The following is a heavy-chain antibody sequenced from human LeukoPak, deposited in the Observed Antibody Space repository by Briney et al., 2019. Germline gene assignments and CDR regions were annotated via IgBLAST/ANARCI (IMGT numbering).Heavy chain of an antibody. V-gene: IGHV3-48*03. J-gene: IGHJ3*02. Sequence: PGGSLRLSRAASGFTFSTFEMNWVRQAPGKGLEWVSYISSSGSITYYADSVKGRFTISRDNAKNSLYLQMNSLRAEDTAIYYCVRDEMRSGAFDIWGQGTMVTVSS. CDR1: GFTFSTFE. CDR2: ISSSGSIT. CDR3: VRDEMRSGAFDI. D-gene: IGHD3-10*01.